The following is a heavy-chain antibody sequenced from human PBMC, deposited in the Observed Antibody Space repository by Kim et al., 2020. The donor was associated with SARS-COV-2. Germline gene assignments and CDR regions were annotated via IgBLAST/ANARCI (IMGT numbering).Heavy chain of an antibody. Sequence: SRVTISVDTSKNQFSLKLSSVTAADTAVYYCARTRSGCSSTSCYPDAFDIWGQGTMVTVSS. V-gene: IGHV4-34*01. CDR3: ARTRSGCSSTSCYPDAFDI. D-gene: IGHD2-2*01. J-gene: IGHJ3*02.